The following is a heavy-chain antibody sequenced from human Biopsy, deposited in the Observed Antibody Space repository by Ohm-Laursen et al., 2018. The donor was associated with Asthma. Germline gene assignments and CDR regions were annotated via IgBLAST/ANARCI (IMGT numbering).Heavy chain of an antibody. V-gene: IGHV1-24*01. CDR2: HDHEEGGT. CDR3: ASDFPKDYVRYNFQF. D-gene: IGHD4-17*01. J-gene: IGHJ4*02. CDR1: GYSLTDLS. Sequence: SVTVSCKISGYSLTDLSMHWVRQAPGQGLEWMGGHDHEEGGTVNARRFQGRVTMTEDTSTDSAYMELSSLSSDDTAVYYCASDFPKDYVRYNFQFWGQGTLVTVSS.